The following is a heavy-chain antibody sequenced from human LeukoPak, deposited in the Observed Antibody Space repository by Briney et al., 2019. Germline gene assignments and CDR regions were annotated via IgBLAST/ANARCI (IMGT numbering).Heavy chain of an antibody. CDR1: GFTVSSNY. CDR2: IYSGGST. J-gene: IGHJ4*02. Sequence: GGSLRLSCAASGFTVSSNYMSWVRQAPGKGLEWVSVIYSGGSTYYADSVKGRFTISRDNSKNTPYLQMNSLRAEDTAVYYCARDNSRRHFDYWGQGTLVTVSS. CDR3: ARDNSRRHFDY. D-gene: IGHD1-1*01. V-gene: IGHV3-53*01.